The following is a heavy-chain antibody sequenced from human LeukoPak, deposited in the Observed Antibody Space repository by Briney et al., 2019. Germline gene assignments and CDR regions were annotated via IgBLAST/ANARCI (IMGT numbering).Heavy chain of an antibody. V-gene: IGHV4-30-2*01. J-gene: IGHJ5*02. Sequence: SQTLSLTCTVSGGSISSGGYYWSWIRQPPGKGLEWIGYIYHSGSTYYNPSLKSRVTISVDTSKNQFSLELNSVTAADTAVYYCARGLLDHYGGWFDPWGQGTLVTVSS. CDR3: ARGLLDHYGGWFDP. D-gene: IGHD4/OR15-4a*01. CDR1: GGSISSGGYY. CDR2: IYHSGST.